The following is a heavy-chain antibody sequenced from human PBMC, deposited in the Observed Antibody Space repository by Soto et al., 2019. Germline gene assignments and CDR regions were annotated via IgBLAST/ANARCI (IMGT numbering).Heavy chain of an antibody. CDR1: GFTFSSYG. V-gene: IGHV3-30*03. Sequence: QVQLVESGGGVVQPGRSLRLSCAASGFTFSSYGMHWVRQAPGKGLEWVAVISYDAIIKYYGDSVKGRFTISRDNSKNTLYVQMNSLRPEDTAVYYCARDPAAVTSFYYYYMDVWGKGTTVTVSS. CDR3: ARDPAAVTSFYYYYMDV. J-gene: IGHJ6*03. D-gene: IGHD4-17*01. CDR2: ISYDAIIK.